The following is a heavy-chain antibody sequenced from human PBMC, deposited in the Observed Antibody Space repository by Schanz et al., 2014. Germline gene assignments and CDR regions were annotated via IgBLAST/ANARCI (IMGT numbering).Heavy chain of an antibody. CDR2: ISSSSSTI. D-gene: IGHD1-26*01. CDR3: ARGGATRFDY. Sequence: EVQVVESGGGLEQPGGSLRLSCAASGFTFSNYAMSWIRQAPGKGLEWVSYISSSSSTIYYADSVKGRFTISRDNAKNSLYLQMNSLRDEDTAVYYCARGGATRFDYWGQGTLVTVSS. V-gene: IGHV3-48*02. J-gene: IGHJ4*02. CDR1: GFTFSNYA.